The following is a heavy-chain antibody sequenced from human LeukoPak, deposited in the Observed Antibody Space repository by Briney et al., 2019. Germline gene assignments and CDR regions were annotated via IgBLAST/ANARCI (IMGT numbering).Heavy chain of an antibody. Sequence: QPGGSLRLSCAASGFTFNNYAMSWVRQAPGKGLEWVSTISGSGGSTYHADSVKGRFTISGDNSKNTLYLQMNSLRAEDTAVYYCAKGYSGGGYYYNMDVWGQGATVTVSS. CDR3: AKGYSGGGYYYNMDV. J-gene: IGHJ6*02. D-gene: IGHD6-25*01. CDR1: GFTFNNYA. V-gene: IGHV3-23*01. CDR2: ISGSGGST.